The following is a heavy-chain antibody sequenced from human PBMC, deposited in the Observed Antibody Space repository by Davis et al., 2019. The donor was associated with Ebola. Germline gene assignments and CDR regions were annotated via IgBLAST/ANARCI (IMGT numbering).Heavy chain of an antibody. CDR3: ARGGTAMVTVYAFDI. D-gene: IGHD5-18*01. CDR2: ISSNGGST. V-gene: IGHV3-64*01. Sequence: GESLKISCAASGFTFSSYGIHWVRQAPGKGLEYVSAISSNGGSTYYANSVKGRFTISRDNSKNTLYLQMGSLRAEDMAVYYCARGGTAMVTVYAFDIWGQGTMVTVSS. J-gene: IGHJ3*02. CDR1: GFTFSSYG.